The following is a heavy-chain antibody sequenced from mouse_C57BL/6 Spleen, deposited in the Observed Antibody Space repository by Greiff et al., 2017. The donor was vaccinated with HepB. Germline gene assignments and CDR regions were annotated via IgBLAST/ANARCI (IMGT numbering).Heavy chain of an antibody. V-gene: IGHV1-82*01. Sequence: QVQLKESGPELVKPGASVKISCKASGYAFSSSWMNWVKQRPGKGLEWIGRIYPGDGDTNYNGKFKGKATLTADKSSSTAYMQLSSLTSEDSAVYFCARLEDSSGYGAMDYWGQGTSVTVSS. CDR1: GYAFSSSW. CDR3: ARLEDSSGYGAMDY. D-gene: IGHD3-2*02. CDR2: IYPGDGDT. J-gene: IGHJ4*01.